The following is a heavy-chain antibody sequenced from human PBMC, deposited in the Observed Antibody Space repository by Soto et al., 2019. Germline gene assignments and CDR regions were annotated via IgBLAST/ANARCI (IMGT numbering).Heavy chain of an antibody. CDR3: ARGWGYDSNDYYYAY. J-gene: IGHJ4*02. CDR2: IIPIFGTA. Sequence: QVQLVQSGAEVRKPGSSVQVACKASGGTFSRHAISWVRQAPGQGLAWMGGIIPIFGTANHAQKFQGRVTIIADESTSTVYMELSSLRSEDTGMYYCARGWGYDSNDYYYAYWGQGTLVIVSS. V-gene: IGHV1-69*01. D-gene: IGHD3-22*01. CDR1: GGTFSRHA.